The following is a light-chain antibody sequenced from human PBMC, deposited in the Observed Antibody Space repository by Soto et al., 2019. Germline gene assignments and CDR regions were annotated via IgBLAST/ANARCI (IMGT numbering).Light chain of an antibody. J-gene: IGKJ4*01. CDR1: RGIYNY. Sequence: DVQVTQSPASLSASVGDRVNISCRTSRGIYNYLAWYQQKSGQIPKLLINAASSLQSGVPSRFSGSGSGTDFTLTISSLQPEDFATYYCQQLSTYPLTFGGGTKLDIK. CDR3: QQLSTYPLT. CDR2: AAS. V-gene: IGKV1-27*01.